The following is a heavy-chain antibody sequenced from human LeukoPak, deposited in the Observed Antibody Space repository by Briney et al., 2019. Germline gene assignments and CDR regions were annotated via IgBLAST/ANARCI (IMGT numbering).Heavy chain of an antibody. CDR2: IYYGGSA. D-gene: IGHD6-19*01. CDR1: GGSMSRYY. J-gene: IGHJ4*02. CDR3: ARGGSSGWYGRGFLDY. Sequence: SETLSLTCTVSGGSMSRYYWSWIRQSPDKGLEWIGNIYYGGSAHYNPNPSLRSRVTISVDESKNQFSLNLSSVTAADTAVYYCARGGSSGWYGRGFLDYWGQGALVTVSS. V-gene: IGHV4-59*01.